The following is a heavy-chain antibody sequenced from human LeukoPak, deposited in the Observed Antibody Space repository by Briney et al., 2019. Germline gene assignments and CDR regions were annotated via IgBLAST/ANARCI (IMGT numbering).Heavy chain of an antibody. CDR1: GGSISSYY. CDR2: IYYRGST. J-gene: IGHJ6*03. D-gene: IGHD5-24*01. V-gene: IGHV4-59*01. CDR3: ARAVGLMAVGYYMDV. Sequence: SETLSLTCTVSGGSISSYYWSWIRQPPGKGLEWIGYIYYRGSTNYNPSLKGRGTISVDTSENQFSLNLSSVTAADTAVYYCARAVGLMAVGYYMDVWGKGTTVTISS.